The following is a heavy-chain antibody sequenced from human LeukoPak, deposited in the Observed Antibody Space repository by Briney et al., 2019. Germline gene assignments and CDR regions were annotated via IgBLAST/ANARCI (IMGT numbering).Heavy chain of an antibody. CDR2: INHSGST. J-gene: IGHJ4*02. Sequence: SETLSLTCAVYGGSFSGYYWSWIRQPPGNGLEWIGEINHSGSTNYNPSLKSRVTISVDTSKNQFSLKLSSVTAADRAVYYCARGNLERYYDSSGSPRGYYFHYGGQGTLVTVSS. D-gene: IGHD3-22*01. CDR1: GGSFSGYY. V-gene: IGHV4-34*01. CDR3: ARGNLERYYDSSGSPRGYYFHY.